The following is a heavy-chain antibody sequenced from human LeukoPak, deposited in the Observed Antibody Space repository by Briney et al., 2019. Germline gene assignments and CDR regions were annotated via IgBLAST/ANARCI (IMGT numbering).Heavy chain of an antibody. Sequence: GGSLRLSCAASGFTFSNAWMTWVRQASGKGLEWVGRITSKPNSYATVYAASVKGRFTISSDDSKNTAYLQMNSLKTEDTAVYYCTGGRGWYSPDYWGQGTLVTVSS. CDR3: TGGRGWYSPDY. CDR2: ITSKPNSYAT. D-gene: IGHD6-19*01. CDR1: GFTFSNAW. V-gene: IGHV3-73*01. J-gene: IGHJ4*02.